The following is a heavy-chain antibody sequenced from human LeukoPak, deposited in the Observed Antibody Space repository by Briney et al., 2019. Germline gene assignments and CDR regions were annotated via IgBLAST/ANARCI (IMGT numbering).Heavy chain of an antibody. J-gene: IGHJ6*03. Sequence: PSETLSLTCTVSGGPISSSSYYWGWIRQPPGKGLEWIGSIYYSGSTYYNPSLKSRVTILVDTSKNQFSLRLSSVTAADTSVYYCARHSRSYYGSYSYYYMVVWGKETTVTVPS. CDR3: ARHSRSYYGSYSYYYMVV. CDR2: IYYSGST. CDR1: GGPISSSSYY. D-gene: IGHD1-26*01. V-gene: IGHV4-39*01.